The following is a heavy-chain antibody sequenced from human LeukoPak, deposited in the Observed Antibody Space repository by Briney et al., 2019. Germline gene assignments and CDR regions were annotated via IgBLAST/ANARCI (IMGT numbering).Heavy chain of an antibody. CDR1: GYTFTSYD. CDR3: ARVDIVVVPAAIPYYYYYMDV. CDR2: MNPNSGNT. D-gene: IGHD2-2*01. J-gene: IGHJ6*03. Sequence: ASVKVSCKASGYTFTSYDINWVRQATGQGLEWMGWMNPNSGNTGYAQKFQSRVTITRNTSISTAYMELSSLRSEDTAVYYCARVDIVVVPAAIPYYYYYMDVWGKGTTVTVSS. V-gene: IGHV1-8*03.